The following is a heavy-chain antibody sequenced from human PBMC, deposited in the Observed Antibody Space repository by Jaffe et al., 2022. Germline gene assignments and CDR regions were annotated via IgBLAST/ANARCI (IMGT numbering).Heavy chain of an antibody. CDR3: ARDRDDILTGYYRGPYGGTNWFDP. Sequence: QVQLQESGPGLVKPSETLSLTCAVSGYSISSGYYWGWIRQPPGKGLEWIGSIYHSGSTYYNPSLKSRVTISVDTSKNQFSLKLSSVTAADTAVYYCARDRDDILTGYYRGPYGGTNWFDPWGQGTLVTVSS. J-gene: IGHJ5*02. CDR1: GYSISSGYY. V-gene: IGHV4-38-2*02. D-gene: IGHD3-9*01. CDR2: IYHSGST.